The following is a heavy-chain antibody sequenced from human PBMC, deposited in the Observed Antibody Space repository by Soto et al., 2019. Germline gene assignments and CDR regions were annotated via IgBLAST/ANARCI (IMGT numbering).Heavy chain of an antibody. J-gene: IGHJ4*02. D-gene: IGHD4-17*01. CDR2: VYYSGST. V-gene: IGHV4-39*01. Sequence: SETLSLTCTVSGGSISSSRYYWGWIRQPPGKGLEWIGSVYYSGSTYYNPSLKSRVTMSVDTSKNQFSLKLSSVTAADTAVYYCARLSSYGDYAHWGQGTLVTVSS. CDR3: ARLSSYGDYAH. CDR1: GGSISSSRYY.